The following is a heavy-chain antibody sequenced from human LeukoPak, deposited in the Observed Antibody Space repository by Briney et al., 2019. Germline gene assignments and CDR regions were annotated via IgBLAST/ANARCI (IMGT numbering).Heavy chain of an antibody. D-gene: IGHD3-9*01. Sequence: ASVKVSCKASGYTFTGYYMHWVRQAPGQGLEWMGWINPNSGGTNYAQKFQGRVTMTRDTSISTAYMELSRLRSDGTAVYYCAVARYFDWVLYYYYGMDVWGQGTTVTVSS. CDR3: AVARYFDWVLYYYYGMDV. CDR1: GYTFTGYY. CDR2: INPNSGGT. J-gene: IGHJ6*02. V-gene: IGHV1-2*02.